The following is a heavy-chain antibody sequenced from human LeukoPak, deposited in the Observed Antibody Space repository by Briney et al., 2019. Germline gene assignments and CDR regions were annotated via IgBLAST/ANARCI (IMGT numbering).Heavy chain of an antibody. CDR2: INNSGST. Sequence: PSETLSLTCAVYGGSFSGYYWSWIRQPPRKGLGWIGGINNSGSTNYNPSLKSRVTISVDTSKNQFSLKLSSVTAADTAVYYCARGRLRYFDWLLSEHWFDPWGQGTLVTVSS. CDR1: GGSFSGYY. J-gene: IGHJ5*02. D-gene: IGHD3-9*01. V-gene: IGHV4-34*01. CDR3: ARGRLRYFDWLLSEHWFDP.